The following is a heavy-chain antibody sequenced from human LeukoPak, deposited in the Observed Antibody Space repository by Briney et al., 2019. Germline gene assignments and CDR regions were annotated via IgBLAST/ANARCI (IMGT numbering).Heavy chain of an antibody. D-gene: IGHD3-10*01. CDR1: GFTFSSYW. CDR3: AKEGAYPIITYDS. CDR2: IKRDGNEK. J-gene: IGHJ5*01. Sequence: PGGSLRLSCAASGFTFSSYWMNWVRQAPGQGLELVTNIKRDGNEKNYVDSVKGRFSISRDNAKNSLYLQMDSLRAEDTAVYYCAKEGAYPIITYDSWGQGALVTVSS. V-gene: IGHV3-7*01.